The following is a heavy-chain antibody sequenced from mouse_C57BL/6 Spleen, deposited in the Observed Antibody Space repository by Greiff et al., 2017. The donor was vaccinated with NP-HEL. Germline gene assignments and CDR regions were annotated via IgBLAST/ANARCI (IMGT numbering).Heavy chain of an antibody. CDR3: ARGGDGYLDYFDY. Sequence: VQLQESGAELVRPGASVKLSCKASGYTFTDYYINWVKQRPGQGLEWIARIYPGSGNTYYNEKFKGKATLTAEKSSSTAYMQLSGLTSEDSAVYFCARGGDGYLDYFDYWGQGTTLTVSS. J-gene: IGHJ2*01. D-gene: IGHD2-3*01. CDR2: IYPGSGNT. CDR1: GYTFTDYY. V-gene: IGHV1-76*01.